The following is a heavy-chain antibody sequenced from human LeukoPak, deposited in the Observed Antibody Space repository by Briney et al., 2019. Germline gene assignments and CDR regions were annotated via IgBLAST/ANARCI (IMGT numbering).Heavy chain of an antibody. CDR3: ARAYGSGSPSNWFDP. CDR1: GGSISSGDSY. V-gene: IGHV4-30-4*01. Sequence: SETLSLTCTVSGGSISSGDSYWRWIRQPPGKGLEWIGYIFYSGSTYYNPSLKSRVTMSVDTSKNQFSLKLSSVTAADTAVYYCARAYGSGSPSNWFDPWGQGTLVTVSS. D-gene: IGHD3-10*01. CDR2: IFYSGST. J-gene: IGHJ5*02.